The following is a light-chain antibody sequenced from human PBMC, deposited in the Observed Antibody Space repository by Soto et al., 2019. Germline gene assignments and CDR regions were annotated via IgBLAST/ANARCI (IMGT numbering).Light chain of an antibody. V-gene: IGKV3-20*01. CDR2: GAS. CDR3: QQYVSSVT. Sequence: EIVLTQSPGSLSLSPGERATLSCRASHTVDSSFFAWYQQKPGQAPRLLMYGASNRATGIPDRFSGSGSGTDFTLTISRLEPEDFAVYYCQQYVSSVTFGQGTKVEIK. CDR1: HTVDSSF. J-gene: IGKJ1*01.